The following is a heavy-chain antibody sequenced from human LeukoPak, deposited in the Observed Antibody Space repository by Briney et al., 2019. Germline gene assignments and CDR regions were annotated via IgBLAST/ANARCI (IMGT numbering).Heavy chain of an antibody. Sequence: GGSLRLSCAASGFTVSSNYMSWVRQAPGKGLEWVSVIYSGGSTYYADSVKGRFTISRDNSKNTLYLQMNSLRAEDTAVYYYARYSVSYSSSWEFDYWGQGTLVTVSS. J-gene: IGHJ4*02. D-gene: IGHD6-13*01. CDR2: IYSGGST. CDR1: GFTVSSNY. CDR3: ARYSVSYSSSWEFDY. V-gene: IGHV3-53*01.